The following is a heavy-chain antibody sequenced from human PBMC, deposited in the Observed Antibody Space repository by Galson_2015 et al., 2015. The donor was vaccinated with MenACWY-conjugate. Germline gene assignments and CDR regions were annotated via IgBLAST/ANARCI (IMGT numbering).Heavy chain of an antibody. Sequence: SLRLSCAASGFTFSNYAMTWVRQAPGKGLEWVSTISASGGITNYADSVKGRFTISRGNYDKTLYLQMNNLRAEDTAVYYCAKDLCAREASYGHFEYWRQGTLVTFSS. CDR1: GFTFSNYA. V-gene: IGHV3-23*01. CDR3: AKDLCAREASYGHFEY. D-gene: IGHD5-18*01. CDR2: ISASGGIT. J-gene: IGHJ4*02.